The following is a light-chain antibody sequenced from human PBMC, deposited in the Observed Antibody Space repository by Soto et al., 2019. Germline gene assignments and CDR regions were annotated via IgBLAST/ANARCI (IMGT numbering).Light chain of an antibody. Sequence: EIVLTQSPATLSLSPGERATLSCRASQSVSSYLAWYQQKPGQAPRLLIYDASNRATGIPARFSGSGFGTDFTLTNSSLEAEDFAVYYCQQRSNWPPYTFGQGTKLEIK. CDR1: QSVSSY. J-gene: IGKJ2*01. CDR3: QQRSNWPPYT. CDR2: DAS. V-gene: IGKV3-11*01.